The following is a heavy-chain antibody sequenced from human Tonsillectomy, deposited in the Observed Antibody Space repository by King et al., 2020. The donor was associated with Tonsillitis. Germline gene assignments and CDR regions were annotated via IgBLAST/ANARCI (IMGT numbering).Heavy chain of an antibody. Sequence: VQLQESGPGLVKPSETLSLTCTVSGSISGSYWTWIRQPPGKGLEWIGYIYYSGTTNYNPSLRSRVAISLDTSKNQFSLKLSSVTAADTAVYYCARLDYFGSGSYWYFDLWGRGPLVTVPS. CDR3: ARLDYFGSGSYWYFDL. CDR1: GSISGSY. CDR2: IYYSGTT. V-gene: IGHV4-59*08. J-gene: IGHJ2*01. D-gene: IGHD3-10*01.